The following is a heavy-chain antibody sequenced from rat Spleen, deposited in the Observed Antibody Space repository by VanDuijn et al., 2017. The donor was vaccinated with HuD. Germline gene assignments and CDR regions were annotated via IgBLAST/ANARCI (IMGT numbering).Heavy chain of an antibody. D-gene: IGHD1-6*01. Sequence: EVQLVESDGGLVQPGRSLKLSCTASGFTLSDYYMAWVRQAPTKGLEWVATLSYDGGSTYYRDSVKGRFTISRDNAKSSLYLQMDSLRSEGTATYDCTTDRGVYYGSYVMDAWGQGASVTVSS. J-gene: IGHJ4*01. CDR2: LSYDGGST. CDR1: GFTLSDYY. CDR3: TTDRGVYYGSYVMDA. V-gene: IGHV5-20*01.